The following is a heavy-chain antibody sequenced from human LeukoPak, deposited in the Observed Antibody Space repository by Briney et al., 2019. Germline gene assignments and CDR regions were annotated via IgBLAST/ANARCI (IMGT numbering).Heavy chain of an antibody. CDR3: ARERLLWSSSRSFDI. D-gene: IGHD3-10*01. CDR1: GYSINSGYY. J-gene: IGHJ3*02. CDR2: IYHSGST. Sequence: SETLSLTCTVSGYSINSGYYWVWIRQPPGKGLEWIGSIYHSGSTYYNPSLKSRVTISVDTSKNQFSLKLSSVTAADTAVYYCARERLLWSSSRSFDIWGQGTMVTVSS. V-gene: IGHV4-38-2*02.